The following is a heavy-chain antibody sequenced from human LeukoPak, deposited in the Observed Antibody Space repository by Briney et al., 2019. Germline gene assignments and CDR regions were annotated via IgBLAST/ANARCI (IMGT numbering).Heavy chain of an antibody. CDR2: IRYDGSNK. Sequence: GGSLRLSCAASGFTFSSYGMHWVRQAPGKGLEWVAFIRYDGSNKYYADSVKGRFTISRDNSKNTLYLQMNSLRAEDTAVYYCAKVPTWDYYYMDVWGKGTTVTVSS. CDR3: AKVPTWDYYYMDV. J-gene: IGHJ6*03. CDR1: GFTFSSYG. V-gene: IGHV3-30*02. D-gene: IGHD7-27*01.